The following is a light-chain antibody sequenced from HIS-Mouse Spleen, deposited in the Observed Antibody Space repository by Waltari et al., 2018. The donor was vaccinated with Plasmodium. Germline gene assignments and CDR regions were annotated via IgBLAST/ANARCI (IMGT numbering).Light chain of an antibody. J-gene: IGLJ1*01. Sequence: QSALTQPASVSGSPGQSITISCTGTSSDVGSYNLVSCYQQHPGKAPKLMIYEASKRPSGVSNRFSGSNSGNTASLTISGLQAEDEAAYYCCSYAGSSTYVFGTGTKVTVL. CDR2: EAS. CDR1: SSDVGSYNL. V-gene: IGLV2-23*01. CDR3: CSYAGSSTYV.